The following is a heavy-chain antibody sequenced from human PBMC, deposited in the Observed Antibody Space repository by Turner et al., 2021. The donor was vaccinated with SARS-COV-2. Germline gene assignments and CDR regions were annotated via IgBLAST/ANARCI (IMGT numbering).Heavy chain of an antibody. CDR3: ARGPYAVTGPFDY. D-gene: IGHD2-21*02. Sequence: QVQLQQWGAGLLKPSETLSLTCAFYGGSFSGYYWSWIRQPPGKGLDWIGEINHSGITNYNPSLKSRVTISVDTSKNQFSLKLSSVTAADTAVYYCARGPYAVTGPFDYWGQGTLVTVSS. CDR1: GGSFSGYY. CDR2: INHSGIT. J-gene: IGHJ4*02. V-gene: IGHV4-34*01.